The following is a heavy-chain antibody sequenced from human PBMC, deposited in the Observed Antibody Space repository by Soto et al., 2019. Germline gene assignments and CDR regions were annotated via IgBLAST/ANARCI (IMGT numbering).Heavy chain of an antibody. J-gene: IGHJ4*02. D-gene: IGHD6-6*01. Sequence: EVQLVESGGGLVQPGGPLKLSCAASGFTFSGSAMHWVRQASGKGLEWVGRIRSKANIYATEYAASVKGRFTISRDDSKNTAYLQMNSLKTEDTAVYYCTRPAREYSSSSDYWGKGTLVTVSS. CDR2: IRSKANIYAT. CDR3: TRPAREYSSSSDY. CDR1: GFTFSGSA. V-gene: IGHV3-73*02.